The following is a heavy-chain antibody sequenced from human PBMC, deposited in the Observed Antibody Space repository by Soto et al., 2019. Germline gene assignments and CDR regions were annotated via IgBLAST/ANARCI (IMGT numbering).Heavy chain of an antibody. CDR3: ARSATLPMTTSYYFDY. Sequence: QVQLQESGPGLVKPSQTLSLTCTVSGDSISSGDYYWSWIRQPPGKGLEWIGYIYYSGSTYYNPSLRSRITFSVDTSKNQFSLKLSSVTAADTAVYFCARSATLPMTTSYYFDYWGQGTLVTVSS. J-gene: IGHJ4*02. V-gene: IGHV4-30-4*01. CDR1: GDSISSGDYY. CDR2: IYYSGST. D-gene: IGHD4-4*01.